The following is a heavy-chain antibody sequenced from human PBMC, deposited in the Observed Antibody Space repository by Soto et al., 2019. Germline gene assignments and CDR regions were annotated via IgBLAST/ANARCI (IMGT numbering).Heavy chain of an antibody. Sequence: QVQLVQSGAEVKKPGASVKVSCKASGYTFTSYDITWVRQATGQGLEWMGWRNPNSGNTGYAQKFQGRVTMTRNTYISTAYMELSSLRSEDTAVYYCARALTALNDAFDIWGQGTIVTVSS. CDR2: RNPNSGNT. J-gene: IGHJ3*02. D-gene: IGHD2-21*02. V-gene: IGHV1-8*01. CDR3: ARALTALNDAFDI. CDR1: GYTFTSYD.